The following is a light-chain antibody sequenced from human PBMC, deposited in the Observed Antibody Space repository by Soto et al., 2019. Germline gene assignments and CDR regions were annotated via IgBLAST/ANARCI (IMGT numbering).Light chain of an antibody. Sequence: DIQMTQSPSTLSASVGDRVTITCRASQRMSGFLAWYQQKPGKAPQLLISDASSLESGVPSRFSGGGSGTAFTLTISSLQPEDFDTYYCQPYSSNYGTFGPGTKVDLK. CDR1: QRMSGF. J-gene: IGKJ1*01. CDR2: DAS. V-gene: IGKV1-5*01. CDR3: QPYSSNYGT.